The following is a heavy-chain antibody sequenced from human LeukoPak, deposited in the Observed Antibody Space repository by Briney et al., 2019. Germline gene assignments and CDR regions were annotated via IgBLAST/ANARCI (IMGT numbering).Heavy chain of an antibody. Sequence: GASVKVSCKASGYTFTSYYMHWVRQAPGQGLEWMGIINPSGGSTSYAQKFQGRVTMTRDTSTSTVYMELNSLRSEDTAAYYCAREPGREWFGELLGDYWGQGTLVTVSS. D-gene: IGHD3-10*01. CDR3: AREPGREWFGELLGDY. CDR2: INPSGGST. V-gene: IGHV1-46*01. CDR1: GYTFTSYY. J-gene: IGHJ4*02.